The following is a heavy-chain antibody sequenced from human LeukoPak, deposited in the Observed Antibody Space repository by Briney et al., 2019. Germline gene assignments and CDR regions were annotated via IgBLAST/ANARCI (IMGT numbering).Heavy chain of an antibody. Sequence: PSETLSLTCTLSGDSISSGANYWGWIRQPPGKGLEWIGSIHYSGNTYYNSSLKSRATMFVDTSKNQFSLKLSSVTAADTAVYYCARHIEGESRRLDYWGQGTLVTVSS. J-gene: IGHJ4*02. CDR1: GDSISSGANY. CDR3: ARHIEGESRRLDY. CDR2: IHYSGNT. D-gene: IGHD1-26*01. V-gene: IGHV4-39*01.